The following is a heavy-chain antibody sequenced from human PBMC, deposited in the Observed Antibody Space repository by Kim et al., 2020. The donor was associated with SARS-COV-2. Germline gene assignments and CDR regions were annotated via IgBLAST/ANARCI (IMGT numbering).Heavy chain of an antibody. Sequence: VKGRFTNSRDKSKNTLYLQMNSLRAEETAVYYCAREFVDYDSSGYYFDYWGPGTLVTVSS. J-gene: IGHJ4*02. CDR3: AREFVDYDSSGYYFDY. D-gene: IGHD3-22*01. V-gene: IGHV3-30*07.